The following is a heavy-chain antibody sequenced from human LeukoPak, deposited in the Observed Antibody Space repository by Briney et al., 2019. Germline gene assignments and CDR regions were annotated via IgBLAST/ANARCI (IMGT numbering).Heavy chain of an antibody. CDR2: TSYDGSNK. D-gene: IGHD3-10*01. V-gene: IGHV3-30*04. Sequence: GGSLRLSCVASGFTFTTYAMHWVRQAPGKGLEWVAVTSYDGSNKHYADSVKGRFTISRDNSKNTLYLQMNSLTAEDTALYYCARVYNVAFDVWGQGTMVTVSS. CDR1: GFTFTTYA. J-gene: IGHJ3*01. CDR3: ARVYNVAFDV.